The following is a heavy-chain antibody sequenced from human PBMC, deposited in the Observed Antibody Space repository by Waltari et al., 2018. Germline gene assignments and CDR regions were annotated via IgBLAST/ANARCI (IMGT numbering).Heavy chain of an antibody. CDR2: LYFSGNA. CDR3: ARFSSSHFPVPDL. V-gene: IGHV4-59*12. J-gene: IGHJ2*01. Sequence: QVQLQESGPGLVKPSETLSLRCTVSGGSITSYYWTWIRQPPGKGLEWIGHLYFSGNAIYNPSLKSRATISVDTSRSQVSLRLSGVTAADAAVYFCARFSSSHFPVPDLWGRGIMVTVSS. CDR1: GGSITSYY. D-gene: IGHD6-6*01.